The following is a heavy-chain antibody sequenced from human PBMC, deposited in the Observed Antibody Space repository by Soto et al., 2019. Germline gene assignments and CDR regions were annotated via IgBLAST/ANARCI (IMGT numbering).Heavy chain of an antibody. D-gene: IGHD2-15*01. J-gene: IGHJ2*01. CDR1: GFTFDDYA. CDR3: AKDKGGAGHWYFDL. V-gene: IGHV3-9*01. CDR2: ISCNSGTI. Sequence: EVQLVESGGGLVQPGRSLRLSCAASGFTFDDYAMHWVRQAPGKGLEWVSGISCNSGTIGYAESVKGRFTISRDNAKNSLYLQMNSLRAEDTAVYYCAKDKGGAGHWYFDLWVRVTLVTVSS.